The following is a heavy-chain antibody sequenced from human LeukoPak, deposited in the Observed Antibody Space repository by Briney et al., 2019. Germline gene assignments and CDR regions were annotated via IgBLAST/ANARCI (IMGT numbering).Heavy chain of an antibody. CDR1: GFTFSDFH. J-gene: IGHJ4*02. Sequence: GGSLRLSCAASGFTFSDFHMSWIRQAPGKGLEWVSYLSTSGSTIHYADSVKGRFTISRDNAKNSLHLQMSSLRAEDTAVYYCARDGKGLTNYFDYWGQGTLVTVSS. CDR2: LSTSGSTI. D-gene: IGHD1-1*01. V-gene: IGHV3-11*01. CDR3: ARDGKGLTNYFDY.